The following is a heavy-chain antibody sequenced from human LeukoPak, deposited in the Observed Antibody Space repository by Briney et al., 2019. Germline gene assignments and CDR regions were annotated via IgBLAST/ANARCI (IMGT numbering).Heavy chain of an antibody. V-gene: IGHV3-33*01. J-gene: IGHJ6*02. CDR1: GFTFTSYG. CDR3: AREVAVSGTENGAFNV. D-gene: IGHD6-19*01. Sequence: GGSLRLSCAASGFTFTSYGMHWVRQAPGKGLEWVAVVWYDGSNKYYADSVKGRFTISRDDSKNTLYLQMNGLRAEDTAVYFCAREVAVSGTENGAFNVWGPGTTVTVSS. CDR2: VWYDGSNK.